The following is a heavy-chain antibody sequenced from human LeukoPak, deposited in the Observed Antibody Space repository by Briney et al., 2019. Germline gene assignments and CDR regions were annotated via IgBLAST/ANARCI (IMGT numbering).Heavy chain of an antibody. Sequence: SETLSLTCTVSGGSISSSSYYWGWIRQPPGKGLEWIGEINHSGSTDYNPSLKSRVTISVDTSKNQFSLKLSSVTAADTAVYYCARGHRGCSGGSCYSAEFDYWGHGTLVTVSS. CDR1: GGSISSSSYY. CDR2: INHSGST. V-gene: IGHV4-39*07. CDR3: ARGHRGCSGGSCYSAEFDY. J-gene: IGHJ4*01. D-gene: IGHD2-15*01.